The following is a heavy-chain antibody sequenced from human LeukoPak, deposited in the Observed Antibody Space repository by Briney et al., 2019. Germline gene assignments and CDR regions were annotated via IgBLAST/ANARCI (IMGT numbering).Heavy chain of an antibody. Sequence: RGRSLRLSCAASGFTFSSYAMHWVRQAPGKGLEWVALISYDGSNKYYADSVKGRFTISRDNSKSTLYLQMNSLRTEDTAVFYCARAGSTSAWYYFEYWGQGTLVTVSS. J-gene: IGHJ4*02. CDR3: ARAGSTSAWYYFEY. D-gene: IGHD6-13*01. V-gene: IGHV3-30-3*01. CDR1: GFTFSSYA. CDR2: ISYDGSNK.